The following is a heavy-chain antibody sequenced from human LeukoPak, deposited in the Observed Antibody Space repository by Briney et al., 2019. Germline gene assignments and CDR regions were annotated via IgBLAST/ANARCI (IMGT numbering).Heavy chain of an antibody. V-gene: IGHV3-21*01. CDR3: ARDRHYYGMDV. CDR2: ITSSSTY. Sequence: GASLSLSCAASGFTLSTYNTHWVRQAPGKGLEWVSSITSSSTYYADSVKGRFTISRDNAENSLYLQMNSLRAEETAVYYCARDRHYYGMDVWGQGTRVTVSS. J-gene: IGHJ6*02. CDR1: GFTLSTYN.